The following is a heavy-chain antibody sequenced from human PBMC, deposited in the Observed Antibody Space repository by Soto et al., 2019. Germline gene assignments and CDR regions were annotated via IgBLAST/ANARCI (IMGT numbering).Heavy chain of an antibody. V-gene: IGHV3-30*18. CDR1: GFTFSSYG. Sequence: QVQLVESGGGVVQPGRSLRLSCAASGFTFSSYGMHWVRQGPGKGLEWVAVISYDGSNKYYADSVKGRFTISRDNSKNTLYLQMNSLRAEDTAVDYCAKDQAVTIYWYFALWGRGTLVTVSS. CDR3: AKDQAVTIYWYFAL. CDR2: ISYDGSNK. D-gene: IGHD4-17*01. J-gene: IGHJ2*01.